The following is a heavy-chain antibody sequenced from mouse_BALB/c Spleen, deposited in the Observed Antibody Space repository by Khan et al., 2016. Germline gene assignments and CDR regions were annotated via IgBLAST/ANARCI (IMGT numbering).Heavy chain of an antibody. CDR1: GYTFTSYV. J-gene: IGHJ2*01. Sequence: VQLQQSGPELVKPGASVKMSCKASGYTFTSYVIYWVKQKPGQGLEWIGYINPYNDDTKYNEKFKGKATLTSDQSSRTAYMDLSSLTSEDSAVYYCARHRSYYFDYWGQGTTLTVSS. V-gene: IGHV1S136*01. CDR3: ARHRSYYFDY. CDR2: INPYNDDT.